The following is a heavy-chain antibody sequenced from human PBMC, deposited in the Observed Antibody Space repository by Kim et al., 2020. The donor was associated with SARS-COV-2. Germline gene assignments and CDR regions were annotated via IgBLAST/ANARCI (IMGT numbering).Heavy chain of an antibody. CDR3: AKGGDLYGSGNPSGY. J-gene: IGHJ4*02. CDR1: GFTFSSYA. V-gene: IGHV3-23*01. D-gene: IGHD3-10*01. CDR2: ISGSGGST. Sequence: GGSLRLSCAASGFTFSSYAMSWVRQAPGKGLEWVSAISGSGGSTYYADSVKGRFTISRDNSKNTLYLQMNSLRAEDTAVYYCAKGGDLYGSGNPSGYWGQGTLVTVSS.